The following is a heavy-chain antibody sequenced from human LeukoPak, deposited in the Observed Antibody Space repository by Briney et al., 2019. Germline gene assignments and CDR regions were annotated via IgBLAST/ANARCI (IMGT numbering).Heavy chain of an antibody. CDR3: ARDMQLST. J-gene: IGHJ3*01. V-gene: IGHV3-23*01. D-gene: IGHD3-16*02. CDR1: GFTFSGSA. Sequence: AGSLRLSCAASGFTFSGSAMSLVRQAPGEGLEWVSLISYSGANSYYTDSVRGRFTISRDNSKDTLFLQMNSLRVEDTAIYYCARDMQLSTWGLGTMVTVSS. CDR2: ISYSGANS.